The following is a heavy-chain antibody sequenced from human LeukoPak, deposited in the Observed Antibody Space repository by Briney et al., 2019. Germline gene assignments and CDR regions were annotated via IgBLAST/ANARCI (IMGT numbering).Heavy chain of an antibody. J-gene: IGHJ4*02. V-gene: IGHV3-74*03. D-gene: IGHD3-10*01. Sequence: GGSLRLSCAASGFTFSNYWVHWVRQAPGKGLVWVSRINRDGSTTKYADSVKGRFTVSRDNAKNTLNLQMNSLRAGDTAVYYCARDKKSGESSEIDYWGQGTLVTVSS. CDR3: ARDKKSGESSEIDY. CDR1: GFTFSNYW. CDR2: INRDGSTT.